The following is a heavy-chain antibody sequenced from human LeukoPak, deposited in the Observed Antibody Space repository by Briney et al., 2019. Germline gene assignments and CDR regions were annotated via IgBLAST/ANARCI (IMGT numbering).Heavy chain of an antibody. CDR3: ARGFMYSNSWPDAFDI. V-gene: IGHV4-59*08. CDR2: IYYSGST. J-gene: IGHJ3*02. CDR1: GGSISSYY. D-gene: IGHD6-13*01. Sequence: SETLSLTCTVSGGSISSYYWSWIRQPPGKGLEWIGYIYYSGSTNYNPSLKSRVTISVDTSNNQFSLKLSSVTAADMAVYYCARGFMYSNSWPDAFDIWGQGTMVTVSS.